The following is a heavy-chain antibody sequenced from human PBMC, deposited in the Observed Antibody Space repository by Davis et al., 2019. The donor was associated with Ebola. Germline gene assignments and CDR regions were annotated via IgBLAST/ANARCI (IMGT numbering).Heavy chain of an antibody. D-gene: IGHD1-26*01. J-gene: IGHJ4*02. Sequence: PGGSLRLSCAASGFTFSNYWMHWVRQPPGKGLVWVSRINGDESSSSYAGSVKGRFTISRDSAKNTLYLQMNSLTPEDTAVYYCARGNSGSLGYFDYWGQGTLLTVSS. CDR1: GFTFSNYW. CDR3: ARGNSGSLGYFDY. V-gene: IGHV3-74*01. CDR2: INGDESSS.